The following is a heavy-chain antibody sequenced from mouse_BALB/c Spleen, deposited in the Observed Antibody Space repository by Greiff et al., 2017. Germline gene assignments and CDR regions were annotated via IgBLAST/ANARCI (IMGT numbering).Heavy chain of an antibody. D-gene: IGHD2-4*01. V-gene: IGHV1-69*02. Sequence: QVQLQQSGAELVKPGAPVKLSCKASGYTFTSYWMNWVKQRPGRGLEWIGRIDPSDSETHYNQKVKDKATLTVDKSSSTAYIQLSSLTSEDSAVYYCANDYDDVSFAYWGQGTLVTVSA. CDR1: GYTFTSYW. CDR2: IDPSDSET. J-gene: IGHJ3*01. CDR3: ANDYDDVSFAY.